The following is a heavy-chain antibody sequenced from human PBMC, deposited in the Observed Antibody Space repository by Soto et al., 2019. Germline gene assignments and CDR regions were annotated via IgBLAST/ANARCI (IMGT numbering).Heavy chain of an antibody. J-gene: IGHJ6*02. CDR1: GYTFTSYG. V-gene: IGHV1-18*01. CDR2: ISAYNGNT. Sequence: QVQLVQSGAEVKKPGASVKVSCKASGYTFTSYGISWVRQAPGQGLEWMGWISAYNGNTNYAQKLQGRVTMTTDTSTSTACMELRSLRSDDTAVYYCAVPVNILWWDYGMDVWGQGTTVTVSS. D-gene: IGHD2-21*01. CDR3: AVPVNILWWDYGMDV.